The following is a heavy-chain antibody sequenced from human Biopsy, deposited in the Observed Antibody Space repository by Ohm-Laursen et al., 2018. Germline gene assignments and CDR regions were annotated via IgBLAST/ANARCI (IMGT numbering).Heavy chain of an antibody. Sequence: GSLRLSCSASGFTFRNYALTWVRQAPGKVLEWVSAIGGGGSPTLYADSVKGRFTISRDDSKNTLYLQMNSLRVEDTAVYYCAREYPEGDVWGQGTTVTVSS. CDR3: AREYPEGDV. J-gene: IGHJ6*02. CDR1: GFTFRNYA. CDR2: IGGGGSPT. D-gene: IGHD2-2*02. V-gene: IGHV3-23*01.